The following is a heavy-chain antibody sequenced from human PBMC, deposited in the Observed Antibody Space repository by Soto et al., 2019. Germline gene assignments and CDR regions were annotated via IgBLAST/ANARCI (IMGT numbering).Heavy chain of an antibody. D-gene: IGHD3-22*01. CDR2: ISGSGGST. CDR3: AKIGSSGYSLLYYYYYGMDV. CDR1: GFTFSSYA. Sequence: EVQLLESGGGLVQPGGSLRLSCAASGFTFSSYAMSWVRQAPGKGLEWVSAISGSGGSTYYADSVKGRFTISRDNSKNTLYLQMNSLRAEDTAVYYCAKIGSSGYSLLYYYYYGMDVWGQGTTVTVSS. V-gene: IGHV3-23*01. J-gene: IGHJ6*02.